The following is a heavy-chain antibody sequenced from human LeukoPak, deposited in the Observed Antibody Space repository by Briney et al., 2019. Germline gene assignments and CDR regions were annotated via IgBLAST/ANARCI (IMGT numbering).Heavy chain of an antibody. CDR3: ASGGYGQYYFDY. D-gene: IGHD2-15*01. Sequence: ASVKVSCKASGGTFSSYAISWVRQAPGQGLEWMRGIIPIFGTANYAQKFQGRVTITADESTSTAYMELSSLRSEDTAVYYCASGGYGQYYFDYWGQGTLVTVSS. CDR1: GGTFSSYA. J-gene: IGHJ4*02. CDR2: IIPIFGTA. V-gene: IGHV1-69*13.